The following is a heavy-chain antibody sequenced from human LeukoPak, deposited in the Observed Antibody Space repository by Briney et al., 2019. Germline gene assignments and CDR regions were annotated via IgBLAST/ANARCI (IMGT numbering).Heavy chain of an antibody. D-gene: IGHD3-10*01. CDR1: GGSFSGYY. J-gene: IGHJ4*02. CDR3: ARSWGSYYNWAFDY. V-gene: IGHV4-34*01. CDR2: INHSGST. Sequence: SETLSLTCAVYGGSFSGYYWSWIRQPPGKGLEWIGEINHSGSTNYNPSLKSRVTISVDTSKNQFSLKLSSVTAADTAVYYCARSWGSYYNWAFDYWGQGTLVTVSS.